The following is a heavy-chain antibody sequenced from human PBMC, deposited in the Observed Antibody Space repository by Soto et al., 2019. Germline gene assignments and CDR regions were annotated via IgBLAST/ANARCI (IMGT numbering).Heavy chain of an antibody. V-gene: IGHV3-33*01. CDR2: IWYDGSNK. CDR1: GFTFSSYG. D-gene: IGHD5-12*01. CDR3: AREGDIVATIPLGRYDY. Sequence: GGSLRLSCAASGFTFSSYGMHWVRQAPGKGLEWVAVIWYDGSNKYYADSVKGRFTISRDNSKNTLYLQMNSLRAEDTAVYYCAREGDIVATIPLGRYDYWGQGTLVTVSS. J-gene: IGHJ4*02.